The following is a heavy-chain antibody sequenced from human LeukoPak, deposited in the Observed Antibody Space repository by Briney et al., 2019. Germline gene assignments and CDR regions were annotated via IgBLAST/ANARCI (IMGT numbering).Heavy chain of an antibody. Sequence: ASVKVSCKASGYTFTGYYMHWVRQVPGQGLEWMGWINPNSGGTNYAQKFQGRVTMTRDTSISTAYMELSRLRSDDTAVYYCARARVLLWFGELSLFDYWGQGTLVTVSS. CDR1: GYTFTGYY. CDR2: INPNSGGT. CDR3: ARARVLLWFGELSLFDY. D-gene: IGHD3-10*01. V-gene: IGHV1-2*02. J-gene: IGHJ4*02.